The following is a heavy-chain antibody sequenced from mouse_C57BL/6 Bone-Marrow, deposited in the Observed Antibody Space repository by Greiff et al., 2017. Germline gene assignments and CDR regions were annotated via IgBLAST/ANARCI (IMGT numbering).Heavy chain of an antibody. J-gene: IGHJ1*03. D-gene: IGHD2-1*01. CDR2: INPYNGDT. V-gene: IGHV1-20*01. CDR1: GYSFTGYF. Sequence: EVQLQQSGPELVKPGASVKISCKASGYSFTGYFMNWVMQSHGKSLEWIGRINPYNGDTFYNQKFKGKATLTVDKSSSTAHMELRSLTSEDSAVYYCARGRGVYGNYASYWYLDVWGTGTTVTVSS. CDR3: ARGRGVYGNYASYWYLDV.